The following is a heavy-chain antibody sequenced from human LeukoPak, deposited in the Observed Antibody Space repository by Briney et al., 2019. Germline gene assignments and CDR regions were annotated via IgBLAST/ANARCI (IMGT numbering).Heavy chain of an antibody. CDR3: ARDRGYYYDSSGYYHFDY. D-gene: IGHD3-22*01. V-gene: IGHV1-69*13. J-gene: IGHJ4*02. CDR1: GYTFTSYD. CDR2: IIPIFGTA. Sequence: ASVKVSCKASGYTFTSYDINWVRQATGQGLEWMGGIIPIFGTANYAQKFQGRVTITADESTSTAYMELSSLRSEDTAVYYCARDRGYYYDSSGYYHFDYWGQGTLVTVSS.